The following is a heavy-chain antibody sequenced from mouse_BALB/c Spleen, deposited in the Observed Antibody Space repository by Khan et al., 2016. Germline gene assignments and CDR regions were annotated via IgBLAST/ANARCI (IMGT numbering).Heavy chain of an antibody. CDR3: AILIYDYGSRFAY. V-gene: IGHV3-2*02. CDR2: ISYSGST. CDR1: GYSITSDYA. D-gene: IGHD1-1*01. Sequence: EVQLQESGPGLVKPSQSLSLTCTVTGYSITSDYAWNWIRQFPGNKLEWMGYISYSGSTSYNPSLKSRTSITRDTSKNPFFLQLNSVTTEDTATYYCAILIYDYGSRFAYWGQGTLVTVSA. J-gene: IGHJ3*01.